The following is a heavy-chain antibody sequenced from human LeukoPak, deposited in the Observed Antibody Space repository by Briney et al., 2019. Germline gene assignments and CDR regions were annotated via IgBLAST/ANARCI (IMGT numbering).Heavy chain of an antibody. CDR3: ARQDLHYFDY. D-gene: IGHD3/OR15-3a*01. CDR1: GGSISSYY. Sequence: SEPLSLTCTVSGGSISSYYWSWIRQPPGKGLEWIGYIYYIVSTNYNPSLKSRVTISVDTSKNQFSLKLSSVTAADTAVYYCARQDLHYFDYWGQGTLITVSS. V-gene: IGHV4-59*08. CDR2: IYYIVST. J-gene: IGHJ4*02.